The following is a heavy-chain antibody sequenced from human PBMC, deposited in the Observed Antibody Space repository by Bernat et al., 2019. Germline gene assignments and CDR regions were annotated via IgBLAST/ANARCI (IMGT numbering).Heavy chain of an antibody. CDR1: GFTFSSYA. CDR3: EGTKWLDKYYFDY. CDR2: ISYDGSNK. Sequence: QVQLVESGGGVVQPGRSLRLSCVASGFTFSSYAMHWVRQAPGKGLEWVAVISYDGSNKYYADSVKGRFTISRDNSKNTLYLQMNSLRAEDTAVYYCEGTKWLDKYYFDYWGQGTLVTVSS. V-gene: IGHV3-30*01. J-gene: IGHJ4*02. D-gene: IGHD6-19*01.